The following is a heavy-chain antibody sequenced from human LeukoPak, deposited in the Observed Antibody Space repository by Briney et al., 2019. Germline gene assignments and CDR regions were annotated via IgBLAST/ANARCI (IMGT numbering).Heavy chain of an antibody. J-gene: IGHJ4*02. CDR2: IRSDGSIK. CDR1: GFIFSSYG. Sequence: GGSLRLSCAASGFIFSSYGMHWVRLAPGKGLEWVAFIRSDGSIKYYADSVKGRFTISRDNSKNMLYLQMNSLRAEDTAVYYCTKDRPEAYFDYWGQGTLVTVSS. D-gene: IGHD2-2*01. CDR3: TKDRPEAYFDY. V-gene: IGHV3-30*02.